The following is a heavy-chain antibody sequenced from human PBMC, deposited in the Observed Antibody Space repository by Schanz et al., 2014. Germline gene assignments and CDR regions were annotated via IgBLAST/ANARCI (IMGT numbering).Heavy chain of an antibody. D-gene: IGHD6-13*01. J-gene: IGHJ4*02. V-gene: IGHV3-23*01. CDR3: VSQTGSTNY. CDR2: ISGSGAST. Sequence: EVQLLESGGGLVQPGGSLRLSCATSGFSFSSYAINWVRQAPGKGLEWVSGISGSGASTYYADSVKGRFTISRDNAKRSLFLQMNSLRVEDTAVYFCVSQTGSTNYWGQGTLVTVSS. CDR1: GFSFSSYA.